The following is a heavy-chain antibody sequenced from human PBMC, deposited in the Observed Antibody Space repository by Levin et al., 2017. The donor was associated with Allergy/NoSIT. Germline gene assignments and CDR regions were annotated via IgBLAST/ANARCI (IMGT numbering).Heavy chain of an antibody. CDR3: AGDLSHGEWELLGYFDY. J-gene: IGHJ4*02. Sequence: SCAASGFTFSSYGMHWVRQAPGKGLEWVAVIWYDGSNKYYADTVKGRFTISRDNSKNTLYLQMNSLRAEDTAVYYCAGDLSHGEWELLGYFDYRGQGTVVTV. CDR1: GFTFSSYG. D-gene: IGHD1-26*01. V-gene: IGHV3-33*01. CDR2: IWYDGSNK.